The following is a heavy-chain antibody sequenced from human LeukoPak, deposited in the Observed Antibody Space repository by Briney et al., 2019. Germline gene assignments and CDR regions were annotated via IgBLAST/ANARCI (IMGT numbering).Heavy chain of an antibody. Sequence: ASVKVSCKASGYTFTGYYMHWVRQAPGQGLEWMGWINPNSGGTNYAQKFQGWVTMTRDMSISTAYMELSRLRSDDTAVYYCARGYTMVRGVIPYYYGMDVWGKGTTVTVSS. CDR3: ARGYTMVRGVIPYYYGMDV. J-gene: IGHJ6*04. CDR2: INPNSGGT. CDR1: GYTFTGYY. D-gene: IGHD3-10*01. V-gene: IGHV1-2*04.